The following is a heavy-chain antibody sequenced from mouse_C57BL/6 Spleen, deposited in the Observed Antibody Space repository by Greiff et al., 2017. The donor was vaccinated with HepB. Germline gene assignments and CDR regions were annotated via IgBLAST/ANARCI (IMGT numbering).Heavy chain of an antibody. D-gene: IGHD2-14*01. V-gene: IGHV5-4*01. CDR1: GFTFSSYA. J-gene: IGHJ4*01. CDR2: ISDGGSYT. Sequence: EVQLVESGGGLVKPGGSLKLSCAASGFTFSSYAMSWVRQTPEKRLEWVATISDGGSYTYYPDNVKGRFTISRDNAKNNLYLQMSHLKSEDTAMYYCAREDRLYAMDYWGQGTSVTVSS. CDR3: AREDRLYAMDY.